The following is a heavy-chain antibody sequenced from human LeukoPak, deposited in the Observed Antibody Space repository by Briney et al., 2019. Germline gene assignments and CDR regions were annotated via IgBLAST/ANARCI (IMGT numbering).Heavy chain of an antibody. J-gene: IGHJ4*02. D-gene: IGHD3-22*01. CDR3: ATLRSGYYYDYFDY. Sequence: GESLKISCKGSGYRFTSYWIGWVRQMPGKGLEWMGIIYPSDSDTRYSPSFQGQVSISADKSISAAYLQWSSLKASDTAMYYCATLRSGYYYDYFDYWGQGTLVTVSS. V-gene: IGHV5-51*01. CDR1: GYRFTSYW. CDR2: IYPSDSDT.